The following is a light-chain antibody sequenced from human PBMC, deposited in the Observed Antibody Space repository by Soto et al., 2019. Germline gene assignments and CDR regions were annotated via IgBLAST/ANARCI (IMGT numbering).Light chain of an antibody. V-gene: IGLV2-23*02. CDR1: SGDVGTYNL. Sequence: QSALTQPASVSGSPGQSITISCTGSSGDVGTYNLVSWYQQHPGRAPKLIIFEVNKRPSGVSNRFAGSKSGNTASLAISGLQADDEADYHCCSYAGRSNVLCGGGTKLT. CDR3: CSYAGRSNVL. J-gene: IGLJ2*01. CDR2: EVN.